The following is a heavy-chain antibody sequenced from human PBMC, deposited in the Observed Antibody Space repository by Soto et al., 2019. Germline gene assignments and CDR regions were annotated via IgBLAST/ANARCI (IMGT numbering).Heavy chain of an antibody. Sequence: VALVKVSCKASGYTFTSYYIHLVRQAPGQGLEWMGIINPNGGSTNYAQKFQGRVTMTRDTSTSTVYMELSSPRSEDTAVYYCAREDSGSRAFDYWGQGTLVTVSS. J-gene: IGHJ4*02. CDR1: GYTFTSYY. V-gene: IGHV1-46*03. CDR3: AREDSGSRAFDY. CDR2: INPNGGST. D-gene: IGHD1-26*01.